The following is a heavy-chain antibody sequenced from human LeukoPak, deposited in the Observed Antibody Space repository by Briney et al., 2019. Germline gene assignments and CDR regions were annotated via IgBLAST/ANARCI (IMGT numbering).Heavy chain of an antibody. CDR3: ARRYCSSSSCLLDY. D-gene: IGHD2-2*01. V-gene: IGHV3-48*03. CDR1: GFTFSSYE. Sequence: PGGSLRLSCAASGFTFSSYEMNWVRQAPGKGLEWLSYINTGGSTIFYTDSLKGRFTISRDNAKKLLYLQMNSLSSEDTAIYYCARRYCSSSSCLLDYWGQGTLVTVSS. J-gene: IGHJ4*02. CDR2: INTGGSTI.